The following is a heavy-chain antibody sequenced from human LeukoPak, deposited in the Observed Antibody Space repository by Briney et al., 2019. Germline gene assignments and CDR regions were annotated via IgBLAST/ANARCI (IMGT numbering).Heavy chain of an antibody. Sequence: PGGSLRLSCAVSGITLSNYDMSWVRQAPGKGLEWVAGIAGSGGATNYADSVKGRFTISRDNSKNTLYLQMNSLRAEDTAVYYCATGKLDPKDYWGQGTLVTVSS. CDR1: GITLSNYD. CDR2: IAGSGGAT. V-gene: IGHV3-23*01. D-gene: IGHD1-1*01. J-gene: IGHJ4*02. CDR3: ATGKLDPKDY.